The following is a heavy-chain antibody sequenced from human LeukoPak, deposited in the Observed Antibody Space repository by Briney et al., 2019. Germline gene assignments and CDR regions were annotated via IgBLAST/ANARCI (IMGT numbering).Heavy chain of an antibody. D-gene: IGHD6-19*01. CDR2: ISSGSTYT. V-gene: IGHV3-11*06. Sequence: GESLKISCTASGFTFSSYWMSWIRQAPGKGLEWVSYISSGSTYTNYADSVKGRFTISRDNAKSSLYLQMNNLRAEDTAVYYCARVSSSSTNWFDSWGQGTLVTVSS. CDR1: GFTFSSYW. J-gene: IGHJ5*01. CDR3: ARVSSSSTNWFDS.